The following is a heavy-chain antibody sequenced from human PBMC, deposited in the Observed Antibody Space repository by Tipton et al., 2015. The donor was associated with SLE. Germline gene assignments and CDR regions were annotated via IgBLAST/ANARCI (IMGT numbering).Heavy chain of an antibody. CDR3: ARLEDPFGIFGVPKGWFAP. V-gene: IGHV4-34*01. CDR2: INHGGST. CDR1: GGSLSGYS. Sequence: TLSLTCAVYGGSLSGYSWSWIRQPPGKGLEWIGEINHGGSTNYNPSLKSRVAISLDTPKNQFSLRMSSVTAADTAVYYCARLEDPFGIFGVPKGWFAPWGQGTLVTVSS. J-gene: IGHJ5*02. D-gene: IGHD3-3*01.